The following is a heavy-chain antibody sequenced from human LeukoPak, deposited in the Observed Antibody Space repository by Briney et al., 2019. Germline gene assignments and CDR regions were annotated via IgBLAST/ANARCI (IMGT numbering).Heavy chain of an antibody. Sequence: SGPTLVKPTQTLTLTCTFSGFSLSTSGVGVGWIRQPPGKALEWLALIYWDDDKRYSPSLKSRLTITKDTSKSQVVLTMTNMDPVDTATYYCAHWLHYDILTGYTYYFDYWGQGTLVTVSS. CDR1: GFSLSTSGVG. J-gene: IGHJ4*02. D-gene: IGHD3-9*01. V-gene: IGHV2-5*02. CDR2: IYWDDDK. CDR3: AHWLHYDILTGYTYYFDY.